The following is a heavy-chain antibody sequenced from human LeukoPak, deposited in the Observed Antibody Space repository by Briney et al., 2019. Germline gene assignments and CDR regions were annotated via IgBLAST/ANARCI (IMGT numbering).Heavy chain of an antibody. V-gene: IGHV3-64*01. CDR1: GFTFSTST. CDR2: ISGNGGTT. CDR3: ARQSTYGYPFEN. D-gene: IGHD5-18*01. Sequence: GGSLRLSCAASGFTFSTSTMHWVRQAPGKGLEYVSSISGNGGTTHYASSVKGRFTISRDNSKNTVYLQMGSLRAEDMAVYYCARQSTYGYPFENWGQGTQVTVSS. J-gene: IGHJ4*02.